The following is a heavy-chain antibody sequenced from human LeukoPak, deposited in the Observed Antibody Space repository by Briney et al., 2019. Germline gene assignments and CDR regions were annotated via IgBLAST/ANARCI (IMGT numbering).Heavy chain of an antibody. Sequence: GGSLRLSCAASGFTFSSYGMHWVPQAPGKGLEWVAVISYDGSNKYYADSVKGRFTISRDNSKNTLYLQMNSLRAEDTAVYYCATYDYGDYVHDAFDIWGQGTMVTVSS. CDR2: ISYDGSNK. V-gene: IGHV3-30*03. D-gene: IGHD4-17*01. CDR1: GFTFSSYG. J-gene: IGHJ3*02. CDR3: ATYDYGDYVHDAFDI.